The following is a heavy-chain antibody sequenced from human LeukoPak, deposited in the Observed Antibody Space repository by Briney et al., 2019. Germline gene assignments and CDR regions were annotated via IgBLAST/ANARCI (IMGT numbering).Heavy chain of an antibody. J-gene: IGHJ4*02. CDR3: AGHHPRNTVDF. D-gene: IGHD2/OR15-2a*01. V-gene: IGHV4-59*08. CDR2: ISDIGSI. Sequence: SETLSLTCTVSGGSISSYYWSWVRQPPGKGLEWIAYISDIGSINYNPSLKSRVTISLDTSKNQFSLKLSSVTAADTAVYYCAGHHPRNTVDFWGQGTLVTVSS. CDR1: GGSISSYY.